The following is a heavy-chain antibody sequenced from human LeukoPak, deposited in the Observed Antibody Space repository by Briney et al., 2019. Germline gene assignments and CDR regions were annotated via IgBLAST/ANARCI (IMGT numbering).Heavy chain of an antibody. CDR2: IYPGDSDT. Sequence: GESLKISYKGSGYSFTSYWIGWVRQLPGKGLEWMGIIYPGDSDTRYSPSFQGQVTISADKSISTAYLQWSSLKASDTAMYYCARQGRYDSSGYYPDAFDIWGQGTMVTVSS. V-gene: IGHV5-51*01. CDR3: ARQGRYDSSGYYPDAFDI. J-gene: IGHJ3*02. CDR1: GYSFTSYW. D-gene: IGHD3-22*01.